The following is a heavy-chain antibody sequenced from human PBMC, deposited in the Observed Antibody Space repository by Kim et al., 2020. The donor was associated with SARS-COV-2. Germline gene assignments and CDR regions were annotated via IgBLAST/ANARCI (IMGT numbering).Heavy chain of an antibody. CDR2: ISGGGGST. V-gene: IGHV3-23*01. CDR1: AFTFSNYA. J-gene: IGHJ4*02. Sequence: GSLRLSCAASAFTFSNYAMSWVRQAPGKGLQWVSIISGGGGSTFYADSVKGRFTISRDNSKNTLYLQMNSLRAEDTAVYYCAKDVACGGDACHSNFDYWGRGTLVIVSS. D-gene: IGHD2-21*01. CDR3: AKDVACGGDACHSNFDY.